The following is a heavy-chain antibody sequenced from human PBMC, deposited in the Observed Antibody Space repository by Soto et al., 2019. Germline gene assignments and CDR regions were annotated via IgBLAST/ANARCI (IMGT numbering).Heavy chain of an antibody. CDR2: ISYDGSNK. D-gene: IGHD5-12*01. Sequence: GGTLRLSCAASGFTFSSYAMHWVRQAPGKGLEWVAVISYDGSNKYYADSVKGRFTISRDNSKNTLYLQMNSLRAEDTAVYYCARDQGLATTSGYWGQGTLVTVSS. J-gene: IGHJ4*02. CDR3: ARDQGLATTSGY. CDR1: GFTFSSYA. V-gene: IGHV3-30-3*01.